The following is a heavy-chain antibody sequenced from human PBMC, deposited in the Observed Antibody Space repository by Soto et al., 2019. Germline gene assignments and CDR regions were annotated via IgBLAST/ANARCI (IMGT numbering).Heavy chain of an antibody. Sequence: VGSLRLSCAASGFTFSSYAMHWVRQAPGKGLEWVAVISYDGSNKYYADSVKGRFTISRDNSKNTLYLQMNSPRAEDTAVYYCARDTRGKIVVVYYYYGMDVWGQGTTVTVSS. CDR2: ISYDGSNK. CDR3: ARDTRGKIVVVYYYYGMDV. CDR1: GFTFSSYA. J-gene: IGHJ6*02. V-gene: IGHV3-30-3*01. D-gene: IGHD3-22*01.